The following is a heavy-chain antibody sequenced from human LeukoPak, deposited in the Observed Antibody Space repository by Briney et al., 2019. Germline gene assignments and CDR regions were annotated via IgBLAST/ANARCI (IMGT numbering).Heavy chain of an antibody. Sequence: PGRSLRLSCAASGFTFSSYGMHWVRQAPGKGLEWVAVISYDGSNKYYADSVKGRFTISRDNSKNTLYLQMNSLRAEDTAVYYCAYTRWEYGSSSHFDYWGQGTLVTVSS. D-gene: IGHD6-6*01. J-gene: IGHJ4*02. CDR2: ISYDGSNK. CDR3: AYTRWEYGSSSHFDY. V-gene: IGHV3-30*03. CDR1: GFTFSSYG.